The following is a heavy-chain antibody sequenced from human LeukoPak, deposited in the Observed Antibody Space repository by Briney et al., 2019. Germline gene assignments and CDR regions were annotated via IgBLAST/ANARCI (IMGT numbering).Heavy chain of an antibody. CDR1: GFTFGSYS. J-gene: IGHJ4*02. Sequence: PGGSLRLSCAASGFTFGSYSMNWVRQAPGKGLEWVSYISSSSSTIYYADSVKGRFTISRDNAKNSLYLQMNSLRAEDTAVYYCATSKYSGYENYWGQGTLVTVSS. CDR2: ISSSSSTI. D-gene: IGHD5-12*01. V-gene: IGHV3-48*04. CDR3: ATSKYSGYENY.